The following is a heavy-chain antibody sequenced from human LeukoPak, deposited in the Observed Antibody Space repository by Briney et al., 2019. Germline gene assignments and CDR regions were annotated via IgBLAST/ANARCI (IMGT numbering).Heavy chain of an antibody. D-gene: IGHD1-20*01. CDR3: ALTSKWNGDGNVYFDY. CDR1: GYTFTTYG. V-gene: IGHV7-4-1*02. CDR2: INTDTGNP. Sequence: ASVKVSCKASGYTFTTYGVNWVRQAPGQGLEWMGWINTDTGNPTYAQGFTGRFVFSLDTSVSTAYLEISSLKAEDSAMYYCALTSKWNGDGNVYFDYWGQGARVTVSS. J-gene: IGHJ4*02.